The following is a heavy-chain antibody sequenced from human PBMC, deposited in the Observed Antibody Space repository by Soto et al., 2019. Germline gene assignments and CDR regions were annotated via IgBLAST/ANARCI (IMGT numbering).Heavy chain of an antibody. V-gene: IGHV1-2*02. CDR1: GYTFTGYY. Sequence: ASVKVSCKASGYTFTGYYVHWVRQAPGQGLEWMGWINPNSGDTYLAQRFQGRVTMNRDTSIGTAYMELRGLTSDDTAEYYCAKGGAIVAAGTRVYLYNAMDVWGQGTTVT. CDR2: INPNSGDT. D-gene: IGHD1-26*01. J-gene: IGHJ6*02. CDR3: AKGGAIVAAGTRVYLYNAMDV.